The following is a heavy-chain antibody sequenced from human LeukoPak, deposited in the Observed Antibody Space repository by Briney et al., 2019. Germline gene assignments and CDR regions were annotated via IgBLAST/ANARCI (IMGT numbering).Heavy chain of an antibody. CDR3: ARVMGSGSYYRFFDY. Sequence: SETLSLTCTVAGGSISTGGYYWSWIRQHPGKGLEWIGYIYYSGSTDYNPSLKSRLTISIDTPKNQFSLKLSSVTAADTAVYYCARVMGSGSYYRFFDYWGQGTLVTVSS. D-gene: IGHD3-10*01. CDR1: GGSISTGGYY. J-gene: IGHJ4*02. V-gene: IGHV4-31*03. CDR2: IYYSGST.